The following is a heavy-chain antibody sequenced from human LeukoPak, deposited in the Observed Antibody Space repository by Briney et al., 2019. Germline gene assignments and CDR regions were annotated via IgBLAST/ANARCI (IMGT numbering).Heavy chain of an antibody. V-gene: IGHV4-38-2*02. J-gene: IGHJ5*02. CDR3: ARGGKARPDWFDP. CDR1: GDSISSGHY. CDR2: IHHSGST. Sequence: SETLSLTCTVSGDSISSGHYWDWIRQPPGRGLEWIGSIHHSGSTWYNPSLKSRVTISVDTSKNQFSLKLSSVTAADTAVYFCARGGKARPDWFDPWGQGTLVTVSS. D-gene: IGHD6-6*01.